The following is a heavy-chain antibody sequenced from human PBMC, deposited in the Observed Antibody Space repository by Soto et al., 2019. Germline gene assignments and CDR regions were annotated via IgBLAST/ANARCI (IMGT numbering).Heavy chain of an antibody. J-gene: IGHJ4*02. CDR1: GFTFSSYG. CDR2: IWYDGSNK. CDR3: ARDSYGSGSYGPYFDY. Sequence: GGSLRLSCAASGFTFSSYGMHWVRQAPGKGLEWVAVIWYDGSNKYYADSVRGRFTISRDNSKNTLYLQMNSLRAEDTAVYYCARDSYGSGSYGPYFDYWGQGTLVTVSS. V-gene: IGHV3-33*01. D-gene: IGHD3-10*01.